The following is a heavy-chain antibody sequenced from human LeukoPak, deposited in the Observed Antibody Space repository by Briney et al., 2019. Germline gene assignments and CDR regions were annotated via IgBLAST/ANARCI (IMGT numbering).Heavy chain of an antibody. D-gene: IGHD3-10*01. CDR3: ARDRVTMVRGAITDYYYYYMDV. CDR1: GFTFSSYW. J-gene: IGHJ6*03. V-gene: IGHV3-74*03. Sequence: GGSLRLSCAASGFTFSSYWMHWVRHAPGKGLVWVSRVNTDGSSTTYADSVKGRFTISRDNAKNTLYLQMNSLRAEDTAVYYCARDRVTMVRGAITDYYYYYMDVWGKGTTVTVSS. CDR2: VNTDGSST.